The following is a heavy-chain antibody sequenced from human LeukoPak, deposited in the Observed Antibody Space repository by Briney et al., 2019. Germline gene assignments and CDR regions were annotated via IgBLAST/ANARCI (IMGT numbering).Heavy chain of an antibody. J-gene: IGHJ4*02. CDR2: INHSGST. Sequence: SETLSLTCAVYGGSFSGYYWSWIRQPPGKGLEWIGEINHSGSTNYNPSLKSRVTISVDTSKYQFSLKLSSVTAADTAVYYCARHEYAVAGIFDYWGQGTLVTVSS. D-gene: IGHD6-19*01. CDR1: GGSFSGYY. V-gene: IGHV4-34*01. CDR3: ARHEYAVAGIFDY.